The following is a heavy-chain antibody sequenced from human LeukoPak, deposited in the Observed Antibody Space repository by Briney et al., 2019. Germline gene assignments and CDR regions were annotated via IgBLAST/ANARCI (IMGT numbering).Heavy chain of an antibody. D-gene: IGHD3-16*01. CDR2: IYYNGDT. CDR1: GGSISPYY. CDR3: ARYDWAKYFDY. V-gene: IGHV4-59*01. Sequence: PSETLSLTCTVSGGSISPYYWSWIRQPPGKGLEWIGYIYYNGDTNYNPSLKSRVTMSVDTSKNQFSLKLTSVTAADTAAYYCARYDWAKYFDYWGQGTLVTVSS. J-gene: IGHJ4*02.